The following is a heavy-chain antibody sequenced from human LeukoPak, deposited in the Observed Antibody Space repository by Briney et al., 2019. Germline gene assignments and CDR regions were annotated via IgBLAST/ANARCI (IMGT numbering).Heavy chain of an antibody. Sequence: GGSLRLSCAASGFTFSSYTMDWVRQAPGKGLEWISFISSSSGTIYYADSVKGRFTISRDNAKNSLYLQMNSLRDEDTAVYYCVRYRAGVNSVWIDPCGQGTLVTVSS. CDR1: GFTFSSYT. J-gene: IGHJ5*02. V-gene: IGHV3-48*02. CDR2: ISSSSGTI. CDR3: VRYRAGVNSVWIDP. D-gene: IGHD4-23*01.